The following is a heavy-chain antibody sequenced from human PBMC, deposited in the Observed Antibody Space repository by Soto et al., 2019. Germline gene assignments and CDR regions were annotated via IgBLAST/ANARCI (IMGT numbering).Heavy chain of an antibody. J-gene: IGHJ4*02. CDR2: INPSGGST. CDR3: ARDDYDSSGYYVVGD. CDR1: GYTFTSYY. Sequence: GASVKVSCKASGYTFTSYYMHWVRQAPGQGLEWMGIINPSGGSTSYAQKFQGRVTMTRDTSTSTVYMELSSLRSEDTAVDYCARDDYDSSGYYVVGDWGKGTLVTVSS. V-gene: IGHV1-46*01. D-gene: IGHD3-22*01.